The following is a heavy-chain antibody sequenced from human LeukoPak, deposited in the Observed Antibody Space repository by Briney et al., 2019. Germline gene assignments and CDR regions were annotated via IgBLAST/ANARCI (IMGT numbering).Heavy chain of an antibody. CDR1: GFTFSSYW. D-gene: IGHD1-7*01. Sequence: PVGSLRLSCAASGFTFSSYWMSWVRQAPGKGLEWVSGINWNGGSTGYADSVKGRFTISRDNAKNSLYLQMNSLRAEDTAVYYCARDSGNYLDAFDIWGQGTMVTVSS. CDR2: INWNGGST. J-gene: IGHJ3*02. CDR3: ARDSGNYLDAFDI. V-gene: IGHV3-20*04.